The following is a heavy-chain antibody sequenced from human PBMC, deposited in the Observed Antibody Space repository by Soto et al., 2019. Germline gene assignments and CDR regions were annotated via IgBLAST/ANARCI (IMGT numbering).Heavy chain of an antibody. CDR3: ATLTLYYDILTGYYPHYYYGMDV. Sequence: QVQLVQSGAEVKKPGSSVKVSCKASGGTFSNYAISWVRQAPGQGLEWMGGIIPIFGTANYAQKFQGRVTITADESTRTAYMELSSLRSEDTAVYYCATLTLYYDILTGYYPHYYYGMDVWGQGTTVTVSS. D-gene: IGHD3-9*01. CDR1: GGTFSNYA. J-gene: IGHJ6*02. V-gene: IGHV1-69*01. CDR2: IIPIFGTA.